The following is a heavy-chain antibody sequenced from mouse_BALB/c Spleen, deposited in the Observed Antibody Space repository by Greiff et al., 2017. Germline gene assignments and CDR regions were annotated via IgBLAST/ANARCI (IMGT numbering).Heavy chain of an antibody. CDR3: ASGGDYDGVDY. V-gene: IGHV14-3*02. Sequence: VQLKQSGAELVKPGASVKLSCTASGFNIKDTYMHWVKQRPEQGLEWIGRIDPANGNTKYDPKFQGKATITADTSSNTAYLQLSSLTSEDTAVYYCASGGDYDGVDYWGQGTTLTVSS. J-gene: IGHJ2*01. D-gene: IGHD2-4*01. CDR1: GFNIKDTY. CDR2: IDPANGNT.